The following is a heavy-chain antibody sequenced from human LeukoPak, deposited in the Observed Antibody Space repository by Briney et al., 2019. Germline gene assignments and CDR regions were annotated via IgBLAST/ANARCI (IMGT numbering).Heavy chain of an antibody. J-gene: IGHJ4*02. CDR3: ARQHDYDSSGYYRDY. CDR2: IYPGDSDT. CDR1: GYSFTSYW. Sequence: GEALKISCKGSGYSFTSYWIGWVRQMSGKGLEWMGIIYPGDSDTRYSPSFQGQVTISADKSISTAYLQWSSLKASDTAMYYCARQHDYDSSGYYRDYWGQGTLVTVST. V-gene: IGHV5-51*01. D-gene: IGHD3-22*01.